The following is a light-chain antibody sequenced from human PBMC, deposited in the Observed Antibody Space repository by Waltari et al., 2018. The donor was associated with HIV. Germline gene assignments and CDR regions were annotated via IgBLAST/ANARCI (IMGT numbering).Light chain of an antibody. Sequence: DIVMTQSPLSLPVTPGEPASISCRSSQSLLHSNGYNYLDWYLQKPGQSQQLLIYLGSNRASGVPDRFSGSGSGADFTLRISRVEAEDIGVYYCMQALQTPRTFGRGTKVEIK. J-gene: IGKJ1*01. CDR2: LGS. CDR1: QSLLHSNGYNY. CDR3: MQALQTPRT. V-gene: IGKV2-28*01.